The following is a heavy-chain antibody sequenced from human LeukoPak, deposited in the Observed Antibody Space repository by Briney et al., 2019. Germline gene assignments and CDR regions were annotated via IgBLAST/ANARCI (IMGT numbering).Heavy chain of an antibody. Sequence: ASVKVSCKASGGTFSSYAISWLRQAPGQGLEWMGGIIPIFGTANYAQKFQGRVTMTTDTSTSTAYMELRSLRSDDTAVYYCARSASTMIVVVITDAFDIWGQGTMVTVSS. CDR1: GGTFSSYA. D-gene: IGHD3-22*01. V-gene: IGHV1-69*05. CDR3: ARSASTMIVVVITDAFDI. CDR2: IIPIFGTA. J-gene: IGHJ3*02.